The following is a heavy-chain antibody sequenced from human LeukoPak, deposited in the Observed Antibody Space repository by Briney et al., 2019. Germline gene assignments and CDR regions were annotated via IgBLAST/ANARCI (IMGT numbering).Heavy chain of an antibody. J-gene: IGHJ4*01. Sequence: HPGGSLRLSCAASGFTFSSYDMNWVRQAPGKGLEWVSYISTISSTKYYADSVKARFTISRDNAKNSLYLQMNSLRDEDTAVYYCARGKIGYYYGDYDGYWGQGTLVAVSS. CDR1: GFTFSSYD. V-gene: IGHV3-48*02. CDR2: ISTISSTK. D-gene: IGHD4-17*01. CDR3: ARGKIGYYYGDYDGY.